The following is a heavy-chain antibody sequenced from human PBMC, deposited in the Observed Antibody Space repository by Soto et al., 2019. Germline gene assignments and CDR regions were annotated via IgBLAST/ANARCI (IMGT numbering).Heavy chain of an antibody. D-gene: IGHD2-15*01. Sequence: GGSLRLSCAASGFTFSSYAMSWVRQAPGKGLEWVSAISGSGGSTYYADSVKGRFTISRDNSKNTLYLQMNSLRAEDTAVYYCAKDGAPFVVVAATRPHFDYWGQGTLVTVSS. CDR3: AKDGAPFVVVAATRPHFDY. CDR2: ISGSGGST. CDR1: GFTFSSYA. V-gene: IGHV3-23*01. J-gene: IGHJ4*02.